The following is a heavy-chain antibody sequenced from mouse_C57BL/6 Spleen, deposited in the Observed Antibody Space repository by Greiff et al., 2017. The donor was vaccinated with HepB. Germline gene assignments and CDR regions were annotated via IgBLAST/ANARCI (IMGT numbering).Heavy chain of an antibody. D-gene: IGHD1-1*01. Sequence: QVQLQQPGAELVMPGASVKLSCKASGYTFTSYWMHWVKQRPGQGLEWIGEIDPSDSYTNYNQKFKGKSTLTVDKSSSTAYMQLSSLTSEDSAVYYCASYGSSEDWYFDVWGTGTTVTVSS. CDR3: ASYGSSEDWYFDV. V-gene: IGHV1-69*01. CDR1: GYTFTSYW. J-gene: IGHJ1*03. CDR2: IDPSDSYT.